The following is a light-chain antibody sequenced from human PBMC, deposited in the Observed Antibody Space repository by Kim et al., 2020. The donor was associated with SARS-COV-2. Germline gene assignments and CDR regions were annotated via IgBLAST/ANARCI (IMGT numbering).Light chain of an antibody. CDR2: AAS. Sequence: SSSVRDQVTIPCRASQIISPFLNWYPHRPGKAPKLLMFAASRLQSGVPSRFTGSGSGTDFTLTISSLQPEDFATYFCQQSYTTPRTFGQGTKLEI. CDR1: QIISPF. J-gene: IGKJ2*01. V-gene: IGKV1-39*01. CDR3: QQSYTTPRT.